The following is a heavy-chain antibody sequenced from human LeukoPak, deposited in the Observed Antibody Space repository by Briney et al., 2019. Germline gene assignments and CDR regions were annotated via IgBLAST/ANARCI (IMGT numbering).Heavy chain of an antibody. J-gene: IGHJ4*02. CDR2: ISGSGVST. Sequence: GGSLRLSCAASGFTFSTYAMSWVRQAPGKGLEWVSAISGSGVSTYYADSVKGRFAVSRDNSKNTLYLQMSSLRAEDTAVYYCAKLGDHGYWGQGTLVTVSS. V-gene: IGHV3-23*01. CDR3: AKLGDHGY. D-gene: IGHD2-21*02. CDR1: GFTFSTYA.